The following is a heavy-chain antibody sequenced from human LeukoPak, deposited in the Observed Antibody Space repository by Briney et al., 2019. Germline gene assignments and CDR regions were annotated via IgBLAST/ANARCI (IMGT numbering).Heavy chain of an antibody. CDR3: ARGGYYYVSGGLEHNWFDP. J-gene: IGHJ5*02. Sequence: SETLSLTCTVSGGSISSSSYYWGWIRQPPGKGLEWIGSIYYSGSTYYNPSLKSRVTISVDRSKNQFSLKLSSVTAADTAVYYCARGGYYYVSGGLEHNWFDPWGQGTLVTVSS. V-gene: IGHV4-39*07. CDR2: IYYSGST. CDR1: GGSISSSSYY. D-gene: IGHD3-22*01.